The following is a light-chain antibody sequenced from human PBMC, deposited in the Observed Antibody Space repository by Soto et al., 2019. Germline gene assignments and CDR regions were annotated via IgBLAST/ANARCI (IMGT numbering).Light chain of an antibody. CDR1: QSLLHSNGYNY. V-gene: IGKV2-28*01. Sequence: DIVMTQSPLSLPVTPGEPASISCRSSQSLLHSNGYNYLDWYLQKPGQSPQLLIYLGSNRASGVPDRFRGSGSGTDFTLKISRVEAEDVGVYYCMQGLTTPLTFGGGTKVEIK. CDR3: MQGLTTPLT. J-gene: IGKJ4*01. CDR2: LGS.